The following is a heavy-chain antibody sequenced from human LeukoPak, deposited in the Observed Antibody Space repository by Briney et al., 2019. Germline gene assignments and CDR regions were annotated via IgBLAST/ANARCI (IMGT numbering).Heavy chain of an antibody. CDR2: ISSSSSYI. CDR1: GFTFSSYS. CDR3: ARWHYDSSGYYLFDY. V-gene: IGHV3-21*01. Sequence: PGGSLRLSCAASGFTFSSYSMNWVRQAPGKGLEWVSSISSSSSYIYYADSVKGRFTISRDNAKNSLYLQMNSLRAEDTAVYYCARWHYDSSGYYLFDYWGQGTPVTVSS. J-gene: IGHJ4*02. D-gene: IGHD3-22*01.